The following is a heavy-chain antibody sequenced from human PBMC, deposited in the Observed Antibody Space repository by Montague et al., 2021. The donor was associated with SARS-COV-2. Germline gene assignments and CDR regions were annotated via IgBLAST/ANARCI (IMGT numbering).Heavy chain of an antibody. J-gene: IGHJ6*02. CDR3: ARGLWFGELLYYYYYGMDV. D-gene: IGHD3-10*01. V-gene: IGHV6-1*01. CDR1: GDSVSSHRAA. Sequence: CAISGDSVSSHRAACNWIRQSPSRGLEWLGRTYYRSKWYNDYAVSVKSRITINPDTSKNQFSLQLNSVTPEDTAVYYCARGLWFGELLYYYYYGMDVWGQGTTVTVSS. CDR2: TYYRSKWYN.